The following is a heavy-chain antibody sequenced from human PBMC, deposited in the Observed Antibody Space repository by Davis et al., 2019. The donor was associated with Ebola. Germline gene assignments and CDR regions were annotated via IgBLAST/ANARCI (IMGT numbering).Heavy chain of an antibody. D-gene: IGHD1-26*01. Sequence: SETLSLTCTVSGGSISSYYWSWIRQPPGKGLEWIGYIYYSGSTNYNPSLKSRVTISVDTSKNQFSLNVNSVTAADTAMYYCARTPQYTSYGSYFDYWGQGALVTVSS. CDR3: ARTPQYTSYGSYFDY. CDR2: IYYSGST. CDR1: GGSISSYY. V-gene: IGHV4-59*01. J-gene: IGHJ4*02.